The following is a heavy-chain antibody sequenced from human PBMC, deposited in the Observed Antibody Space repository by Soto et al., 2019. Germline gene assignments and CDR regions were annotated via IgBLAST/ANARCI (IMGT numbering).Heavy chain of an antibody. V-gene: IGHV3-74*01. CDR3: AREMATISLGAFDI. CDR2: TNNDGSAT. CDR1: GFGFSSYW. Sequence: GGSLRLSCAASGFGFSSYWMHWVRQAPGKGLVWVSRTNNDGSATTYADSVRGRFTSFRDNAKNTLFLQMTSLGVEDTAVYYCAREMATISLGAFDIWGEGTMVTVS. J-gene: IGHJ3*02. D-gene: IGHD5-12*01.